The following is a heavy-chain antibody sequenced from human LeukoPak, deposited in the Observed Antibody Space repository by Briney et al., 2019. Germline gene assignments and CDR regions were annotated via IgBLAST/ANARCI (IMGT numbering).Heavy chain of an antibody. CDR3: ARTGYSYGYPFDY. Sequence: PGGSLRLSCAASGFTFSSYRMNWVRQAPGKGLEWVSSISSSSSYIYYADSVKGRFTISRDNAKNSLYLQMNSLRAEDTAVYYCARTGYSYGYPFDYWGQGTLVTVSS. CDR1: GFTFSSYR. D-gene: IGHD5-18*01. V-gene: IGHV3-21*01. CDR2: ISSSSSYI. J-gene: IGHJ4*02.